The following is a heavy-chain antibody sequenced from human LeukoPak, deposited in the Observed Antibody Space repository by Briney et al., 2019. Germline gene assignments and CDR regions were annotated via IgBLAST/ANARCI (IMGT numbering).Heavy chain of an antibody. J-gene: IGHJ4*02. CDR2: ISNSGGST. CDR1: GFTFSSYA. CDR3: AKETSSSFDY. V-gene: IGHV3-23*01. Sequence: PGGSLRHSCAASGFTFSSYAMNWVRQAPGKGLEWVSGISNSGGSTYYADSVKGRFTISRDNSKNTLYLQMNSLRAEDTAVYYCAKETSSSFDYWGQGTLVTVSS. D-gene: IGHD6-6*01.